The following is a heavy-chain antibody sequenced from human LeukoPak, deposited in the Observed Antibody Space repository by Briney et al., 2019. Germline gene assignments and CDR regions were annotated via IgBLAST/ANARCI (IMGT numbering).Heavy chain of an antibody. Sequence: PSETLSLTCTVSGGSISSSSYYWGWIRQPPGKGLEWIGSIYYSGSTYYNPSLKSRVTISVDTSKNQFSLKLSSVTAADTAVYYCARGHYDSSGYYYVDAFDIWGQGAMVTVSS. CDR1: GGSISSSSYY. V-gene: IGHV4-39*07. D-gene: IGHD3-22*01. CDR3: ARGHYDSSGYYYVDAFDI. CDR2: IYYSGST. J-gene: IGHJ3*02.